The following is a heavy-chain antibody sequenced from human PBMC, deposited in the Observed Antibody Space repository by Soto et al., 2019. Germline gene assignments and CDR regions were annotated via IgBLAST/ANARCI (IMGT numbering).Heavy chain of an antibody. V-gene: IGHV3-53*01. CDR1: GFTVSSNY. D-gene: IGHD2-2*01. J-gene: IGHJ4*02. CDR3: ARVGRSGPAD. CDR2: IYSGGST. Sequence: PLWSLRLSCSASGFTVSSNYMSWFRQAPGKGLEWVSVIYSGGSTYYADSVKGRFTISRDNSKNTLYLQMNSLRAEDTAVYYCARVGRSGPADWGQGTLVTVSS.